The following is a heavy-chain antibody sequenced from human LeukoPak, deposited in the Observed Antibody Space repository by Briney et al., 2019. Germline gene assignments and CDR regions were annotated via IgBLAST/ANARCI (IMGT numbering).Heavy chain of an antibody. Sequence: ASVKVSCKASGYTFTSYGISWVRQAPGQGLEWMGWISAYNGNTNYAQKFQGRVTMTTDSSTSTAYMELRSLRSDDTAVYYCARDHVNSSSWYEVGFDPWGQGTLVTVSS. D-gene: IGHD6-13*01. CDR1: GYTFTSYG. CDR3: ARDHVNSSSWYEVGFDP. CDR2: ISAYNGNT. J-gene: IGHJ5*02. V-gene: IGHV1-18*01.